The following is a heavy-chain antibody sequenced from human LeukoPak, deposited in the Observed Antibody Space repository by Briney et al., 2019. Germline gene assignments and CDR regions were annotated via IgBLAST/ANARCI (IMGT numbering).Heavy chain of an antibody. Sequence: LQTLSLTCTVSGGSISSYYWSWIRQPPGKGLEWIGYMYYSGSTNDNPSLKSRVTISVDTSKNQFSLKLSSVTAADTAVYYCARGITYYYGSGKVENAFDIWGQGTMVTVSS. CDR2: MYYSGST. CDR1: GGSISSYY. J-gene: IGHJ3*02. CDR3: ARGITYYYGSGKVENAFDI. D-gene: IGHD3-10*01. V-gene: IGHV4-59*01.